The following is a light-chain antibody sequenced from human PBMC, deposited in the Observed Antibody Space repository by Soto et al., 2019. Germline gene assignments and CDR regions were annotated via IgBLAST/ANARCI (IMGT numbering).Light chain of an antibody. CDR1: NSDVGAYNY. J-gene: IGLJ1*01. CDR2: GVN. Sequence: QSALTQSASVSGSPGQSVTISCTGTNSDVGAYNYVSWYQQYPGKAPKLMIYGVNNRPPGVSNRFSGSKSGNTASLTISGLQAEDEADYYCTSFTTSSTYVVGAGTKLTVL. V-gene: IGLV2-14*01. CDR3: TSFTTSSTYV.